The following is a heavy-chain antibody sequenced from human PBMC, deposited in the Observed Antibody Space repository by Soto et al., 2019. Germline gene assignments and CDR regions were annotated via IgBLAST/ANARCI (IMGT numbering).Heavy chain of an antibody. CDR1: GFTFSSYG. Sequence: GGSLRLSCAASGFTFSSYGMHWVRQAPGKGLEWVAVISYDGSNKYYADSVKGRFTISRDNSKNTLYLQMNSLRAEDTAVYYCAKEGGSGWYLSLDYWGQGTLVTVSS. CDR2: ISYDGSNK. CDR3: AKEGGSGWYLSLDY. V-gene: IGHV3-30*18. D-gene: IGHD6-19*01. J-gene: IGHJ4*02.